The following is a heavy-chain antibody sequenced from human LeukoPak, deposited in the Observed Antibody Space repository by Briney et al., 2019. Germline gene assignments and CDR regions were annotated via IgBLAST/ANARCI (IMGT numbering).Heavy chain of an antibody. CDR2: ISAYNGNT. CDR1: GYTFTSYG. CDR3: ARSIAAAGTDAFDI. Sequence: ASVKVSCKASGYTFTSYGISWVRQAPGQGLERMGWISAYNGNTNYAQKLQGRVTMTTDTSTSTAYMELRSLRSDDTAVYYCARSIAAAGTDAFDIWGQGTMVTVSS. J-gene: IGHJ3*02. V-gene: IGHV1-18*01. D-gene: IGHD6-13*01.